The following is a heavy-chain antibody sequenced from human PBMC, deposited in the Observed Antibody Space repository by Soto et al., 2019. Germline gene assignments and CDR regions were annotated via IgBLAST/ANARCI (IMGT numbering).Heavy chain of an antibody. CDR3: ARFVRSSHPYSHYGMDV. Sequence: GASVKVSCKACGGTFSSYAISWVRQAPGRGLEWMGGIIPIFGTANYAQKFQGRDTITADESTSTAYMELSSLRSEDTTVYYGARFVRSSHPYSHYGMDVWG. CDR2: IIPIFGTA. D-gene: IGHD6-6*01. V-gene: IGHV1-69*13. J-gene: IGHJ6*02. CDR1: GGTFSSYA.